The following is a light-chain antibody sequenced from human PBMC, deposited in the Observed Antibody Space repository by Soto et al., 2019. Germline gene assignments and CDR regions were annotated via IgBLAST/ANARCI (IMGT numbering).Light chain of an antibody. CDR3: QQRSNWPRST. CDR2: DAS. V-gene: IGKV3-11*01. CDR1: QSVSSY. Sequence: EILLTQSPATLSLSPGERATLSCISSQSVSSYLAWYQQKPGQAPRLLIYDASNRATGIPARFSGSGSGTDFTLTISSLEPEDFAVYYCQQRSNWPRSTFGQGTRLEIK. J-gene: IGKJ5*01.